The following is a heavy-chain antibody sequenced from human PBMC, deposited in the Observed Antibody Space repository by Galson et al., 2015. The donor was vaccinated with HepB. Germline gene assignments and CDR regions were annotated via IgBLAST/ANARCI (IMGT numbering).Heavy chain of an antibody. D-gene: IGHD6-19*01. Sequence: SLRLSCAASGFTFSNAWMNWVRQAPGKGLEWVGRIKSKTDGGTTDYAAPVKGRFTISRDDSKNTLYLQMNSLKTEDTAVYYCTTDVPPDVAGTDAFDIWGQGTMVTVSS. J-gene: IGHJ3*02. CDR1: GFTFSNAW. CDR2: IKSKTDGGTT. CDR3: TTDVPPDVAGTDAFDI. V-gene: IGHV3-15*07.